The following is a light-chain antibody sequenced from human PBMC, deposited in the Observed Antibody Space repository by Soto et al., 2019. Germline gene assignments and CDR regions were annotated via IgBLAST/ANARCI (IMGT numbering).Light chain of an antibody. V-gene: IGLV1-51*02. J-gene: IGLJ1*01. CDR2: ENN. Sequence: QSLLTQPPSVSAAPEQKVTISCSGGSSNLGINFVSWYQQFPGGVPKLLIYENNKRPSGIPDRFSGAKSGTSATLDITGLQAGDEADYYCATWDGSLSVGVFGGGTKVTVL. CDR1: SSNLGINF. CDR3: ATWDGSLSVGV.